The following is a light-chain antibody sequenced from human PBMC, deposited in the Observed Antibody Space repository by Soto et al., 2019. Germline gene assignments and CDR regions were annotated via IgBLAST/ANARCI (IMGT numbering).Light chain of an antibody. Sequence: DIKMTQSPSTLSASVGDRVSITCRASQSISRQLAWYQQKPGKAPNLLSYQASNLETGVPSRFTGSGCGTEFTLTIGSLQPDVLAPYFCVQDQSYWTFSKGTKWEV. CDR3: VQDQSYWT. J-gene: IGKJ1*01. CDR1: QSISRQ. CDR2: QAS. V-gene: IGKV1-5*03.